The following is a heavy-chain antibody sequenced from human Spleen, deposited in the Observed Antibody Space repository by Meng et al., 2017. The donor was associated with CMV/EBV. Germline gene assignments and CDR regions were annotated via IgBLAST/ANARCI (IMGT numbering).Heavy chain of an antibody. J-gene: IGHJ6*02. CDR3: ARALLPPSYYYPMDV. CDR1: GFTFSSYA. Sequence: GESLKISCAASGFTFSSYAMSWVRQAPGKGLEWVSAISGSGGSTYYADSVKGRFTISRDNSKNTLYLQMNSLRAEDTAVYYCARALLPPSYYYPMDVWGQGTTVTVSS. CDR2: ISGSGGST. V-gene: IGHV3-23*01.